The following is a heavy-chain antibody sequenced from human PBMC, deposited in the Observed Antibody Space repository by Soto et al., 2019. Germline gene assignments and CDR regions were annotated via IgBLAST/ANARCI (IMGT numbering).Heavy chain of an antibody. CDR3: AMVDNYVTPPPQDV. J-gene: IGHJ6*02. V-gene: IGHV1-18*01. CDR2: ISPYSGNT. CDR1: GYIFVNYG. D-gene: IGHD3-16*01. Sequence: QVQLVQSGDEVRKPGSSVKVSCKASGYIFVNYGIAWVRQAPGQGLEWLGWISPYSGNTHYASKVQGRLTTNTDTXXGTAYMDLGRLTSAETAVYYCAMVDNYVTPPPQDVWGQGTTVTVSS.